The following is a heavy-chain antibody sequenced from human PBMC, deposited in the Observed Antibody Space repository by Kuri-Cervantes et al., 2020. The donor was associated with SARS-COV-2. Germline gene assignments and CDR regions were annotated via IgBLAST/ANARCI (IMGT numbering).Heavy chain of an antibody. Sequence: GSLRLSCAASGFTFSSYWMHWVRQAPGKGLEWIGEINHSGSTNYNPSLKSRVTISVDASKNQFSLKLSSVTAADTAVYYCASGVRYCSGGSCYRSPYYYYGMDVWGQGTTVTVSS. D-gene: IGHD2-15*01. V-gene: IGHV4-34*01. J-gene: IGHJ6*02. CDR2: INHSGST. CDR1: GFTFSSYW. CDR3: ASGVRYCSGGSCYRSPYYYYGMDV.